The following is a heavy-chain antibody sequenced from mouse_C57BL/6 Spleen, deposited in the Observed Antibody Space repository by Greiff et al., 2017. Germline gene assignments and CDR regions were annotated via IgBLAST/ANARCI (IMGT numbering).Heavy chain of an antibody. CDR2: IDPSDSYT. V-gene: IGHV1-50*01. Sequence: QVQLQQPGAELVKPGASVKLSCKASGYTFTSYWMQWVKQRPGQGLEWIGEIDPSDSYTNYNQKFKGKATLTVDTSSSTAYMQLSSLTSEDSAVYYCARSLYYYEVWGTGTTVTVSS. CDR1: GYTFTSYW. CDR3: ARSLYYYEV. D-gene: IGHD1-1*01. J-gene: IGHJ1*03.